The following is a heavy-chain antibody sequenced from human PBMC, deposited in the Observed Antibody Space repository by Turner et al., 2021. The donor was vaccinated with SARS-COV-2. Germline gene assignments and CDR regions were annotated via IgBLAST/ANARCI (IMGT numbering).Heavy chain of an antibody. CDR3: ARIPPSLAIDY. Sequence: QVTLRESGPALVRPTQTLTLNCSFAGFSLSTSGMCVGWRRQPPGKALEWLARIDGDDDKYYSTSLKARLPISKDTTKNQVVLTMTNMDPVDTATYYFARIPPSLAIDYWGQGTLVTVSS. CDR2: IDGDDDK. CDR1: GFSLSTSGMC. V-gene: IGHV2-70*15. J-gene: IGHJ4*02.